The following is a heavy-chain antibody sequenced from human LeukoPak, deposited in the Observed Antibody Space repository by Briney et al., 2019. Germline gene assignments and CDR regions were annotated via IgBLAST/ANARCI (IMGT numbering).Heavy chain of an antibody. CDR3: ARDIGAVAGGDIDY. J-gene: IGHJ4*02. CDR1: GYTFTGYY. D-gene: IGHD6-19*01. CDR2: INPNSGGT. Sequence: ASVKVSCKASGYTFTGYYMHWVRQAPGQGLEWMGWINPNSGGTNYAQKFQGRVTMTRDTSISTAYMELSRLRSDDTAVYYCARDIGAVAGGDIDYWGQGTLVTVSS. V-gene: IGHV1-2*02.